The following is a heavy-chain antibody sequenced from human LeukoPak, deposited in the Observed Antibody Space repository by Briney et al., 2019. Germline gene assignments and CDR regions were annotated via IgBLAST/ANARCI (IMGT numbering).Heavy chain of an antibody. D-gene: IGHD3-3*01. Sequence: SETLSLTCTVSGGSISSYFWSWIRQPAGKGLEWIGRIYSTGSTNYNPSLKSRVTMSVDTSKNQFSLRLSSVTAADTAVYYCARDNTIFEVVIDAFDIWGQGTMVTVSS. CDR3: ARDNTIFEVVIDAFDI. CDR2: IYSTGST. J-gene: IGHJ3*02. V-gene: IGHV4-4*07. CDR1: GGSISSYF.